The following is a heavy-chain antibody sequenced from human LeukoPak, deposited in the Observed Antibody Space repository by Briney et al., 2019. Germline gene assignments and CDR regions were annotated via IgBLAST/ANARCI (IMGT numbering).Heavy chain of an antibody. CDR2: IYSGGST. CDR1: GFTVSSNY. Sequence: GGSLRLSCAASGFTVSSNYMSWVRQAPGKGLEWVSVIYSGGSTYYADSVKGRFTISRDNSKNTLYLQMNSLRAEDTAVYYCAKTSGYHGTTYYFDYWGQGTLVTVSS. V-gene: IGHV3-53*01. J-gene: IGHJ4*02. D-gene: IGHD5-12*01. CDR3: AKTSGYHGTTYYFDY.